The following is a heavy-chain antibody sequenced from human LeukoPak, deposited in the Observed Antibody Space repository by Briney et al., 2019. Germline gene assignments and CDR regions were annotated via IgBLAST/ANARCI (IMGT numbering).Heavy chain of an antibody. D-gene: IGHD3-9*01. Sequence: SVKVSCKASGYTFTGYYMHWVRQAPGQGLEWMGGIIPIFGTANYAQKFQGRVTITADESTSTAYMELSSLRSEDTAVYYCAHDLDPGYFDYWGQGTLVTVS. CDR1: GYTFTGYY. J-gene: IGHJ4*02. V-gene: IGHV1-69*13. CDR2: IIPIFGTA. CDR3: AHDLDPGYFDY.